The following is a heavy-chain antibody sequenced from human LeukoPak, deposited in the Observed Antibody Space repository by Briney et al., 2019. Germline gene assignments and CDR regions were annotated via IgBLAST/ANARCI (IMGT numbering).Heavy chain of an antibody. Sequence: SETLSLTCAVYGGSFSGYYWSWIRQPPGKGLEWIGEINHSGSTNYNPSLKSRVTISVDTSKNQFSLKLSSVTAADTAVYYCARGGRERTVPQPVDYWGQGTLVTVSS. CDR2: INHSGST. CDR3: ARGGRERTVPQPVDY. D-gene: IGHD1-1*01. V-gene: IGHV4-34*01. J-gene: IGHJ4*02. CDR1: GGSFSGYY.